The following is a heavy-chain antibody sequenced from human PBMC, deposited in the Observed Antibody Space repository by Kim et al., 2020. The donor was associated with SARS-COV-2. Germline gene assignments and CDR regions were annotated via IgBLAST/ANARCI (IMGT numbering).Heavy chain of an antibody. V-gene: IGHV5-51*01. CDR3: ARGRVAGTDAFDI. Sequence: YSPSFQGQVTISADKSISTAYLQWSSLKASDTAMYYCARGRVAGTDAFDIWGQGTMVTVSS. D-gene: IGHD6-19*01. J-gene: IGHJ3*02.